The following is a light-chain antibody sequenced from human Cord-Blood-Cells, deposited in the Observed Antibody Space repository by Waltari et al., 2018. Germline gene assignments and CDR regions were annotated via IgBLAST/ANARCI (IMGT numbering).Light chain of an antibody. CDR1: TLGDNY. CDR3: QAWDSSTVV. CDR2: QDS. J-gene: IGLJ2*01. V-gene: IGLV3-1*01. Sequence: SYELTQPPSVSVSPGQTASITCSGDTLGDNYACWYQQKPGQSPLLGIYQDSKRPSTIPERFAGSNSGNTATLTISGTQAMDEADYYCQAWDSSTVVFGGGTKLTVL.